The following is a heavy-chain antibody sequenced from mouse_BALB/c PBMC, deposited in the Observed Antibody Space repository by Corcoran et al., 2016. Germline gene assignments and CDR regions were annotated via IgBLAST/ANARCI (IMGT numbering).Heavy chain of an antibody. V-gene: IGHV3-6*02. CDR2: ISYDGSN. J-gene: IGHJ2*01. Sequence: DVQLQESGPGLVKPSQSLSLTCSVTGYSITSGYYWNWIRQFPGNKLEWMGYISYDGSNNYNPSLKNRISITRDTSKNQFFLKLNSVTTEDTATYYCARAEVTPYYFDYWGQGTTLTVSS. CDR3: ARAEVTPYYFDY. CDR1: GYSITSGYY. D-gene: IGHD2-3*01.